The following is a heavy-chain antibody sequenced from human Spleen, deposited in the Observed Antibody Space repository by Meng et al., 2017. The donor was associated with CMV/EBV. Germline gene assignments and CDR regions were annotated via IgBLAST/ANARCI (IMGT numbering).Heavy chain of an antibody. Sequence: YGGSFSGYYWSWIRQPPGKGLEWIGEINHSGSTNYNPSLKSRVTISVDTSKNQFSLKLSSVTAADTAVYYCASNSYYDFWSGYYLPNYWGQGTLVTVSS. J-gene: IGHJ4*02. CDR3: ASNSYYDFWSGYYLPNY. V-gene: IGHV4-34*01. D-gene: IGHD3-3*01. CDR1: GGSFSGYY. CDR2: INHSGST.